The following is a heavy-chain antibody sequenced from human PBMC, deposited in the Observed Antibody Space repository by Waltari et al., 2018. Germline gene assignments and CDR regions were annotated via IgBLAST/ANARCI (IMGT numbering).Heavy chain of an antibody. J-gene: IGHJ4*02. CDR2: CNPKRGNT. CDR3: ASDKGTNTLYYFDY. Sequence: QVQLVQSGAEVKKPGASVKVSCKASGYTFTSYDINWVRQATGKGLERMGWCNPKRGNTGDAQKCQGRVTMTRNTSISTAYMELSSLRSEDTAVYYCASDKGTNTLYYFDYWGQGTLVTVSS. CDR1: GYTFTSYD. V-gene: IGHV1-8*01. D-gene: IGHD2-8*01.